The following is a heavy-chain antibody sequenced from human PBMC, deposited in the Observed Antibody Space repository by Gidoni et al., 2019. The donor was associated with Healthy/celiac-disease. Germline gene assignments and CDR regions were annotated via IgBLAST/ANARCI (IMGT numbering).Heavy chain of an antibody. CDR3: AKGRAVAGTLFYFDY. CDR1: GFTFSSYG. Sequence: QVQLVESGGGVVQPGRSLRLSCAASGFTFSSYGMHWVRQAPGKGLEWVAVISYDGSNKYYADSVKGRFTISRDNSKNTLYLQMNSLRAEDTAVYYCAKGRAVAGTLFYFDYWGQGTLVTVSS. D-gene: IGHD6-19*01. V-gene: IGHV3-30*18. J-gene: IGHJ4*02. CDR2: ISYDGSNK.